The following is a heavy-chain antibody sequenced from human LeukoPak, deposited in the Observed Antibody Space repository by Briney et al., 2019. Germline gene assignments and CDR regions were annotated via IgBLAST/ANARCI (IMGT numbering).Heavy chain of an antibody. V-gene: IGHV4-30-2*01. J-gene: IGHJ2*01. CDR3: ASRMPCGGDCYPSEYYWYFDL. CDR2: IYHSGST. D-gene: IGHD2-21*02. CDR1: GGSISSGGYS. Sequence: PSETLSLTCAVSGGSISSGGYSWSWIRQPPGKGLEWIGYIYHSGSTYYNPSLKSRVTISVDRSKNQFSLKLSSVTAADTAVYYCASRMPCGGDCYPSEYYWYFDLWGRGTLVTVSS.